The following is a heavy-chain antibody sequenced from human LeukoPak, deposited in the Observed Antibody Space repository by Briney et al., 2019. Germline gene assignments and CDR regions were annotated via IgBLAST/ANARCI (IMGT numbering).Heavy chain of an antibody. CDR2: IYHSGST. J-gene: IGHJ4*02. Sequence: SGTLSLTCAVSGGSISSSNWWSWVRQPPGKGLEWIGEIYHSGSTNYNPSLKSRVTISVDKSKNQFSLKLSSATAADTAVYYCARHRSTGWYADYFDYWGQGTLVTVSS. CDR1: GGSISSSNW. CDR3: ARHRSTGWYADYFDY. D-gene: IGHD6-19*01. V-gene: IGHV4-4*02.